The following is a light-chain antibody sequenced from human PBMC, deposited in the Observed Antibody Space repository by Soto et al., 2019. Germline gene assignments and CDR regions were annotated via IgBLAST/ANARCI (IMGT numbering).Light chain of an antibody. CDR2: RNN. V-gene: IGLV1-47*01. CDR1: SSNIGSNY. J-gene: IGLJ1*01. CDR3: AAWDDSLSGYV. Sequence: QSVLTQPPSASGTPGQRVTISCSGSSSNIGSNYVYWYQQLPGTAPKLLIYRNNQRPSRVPDRFSGSKSGTSASLAISGLRSEDEADYDCAAWDDSLSGYVFGTGTKLTVL.